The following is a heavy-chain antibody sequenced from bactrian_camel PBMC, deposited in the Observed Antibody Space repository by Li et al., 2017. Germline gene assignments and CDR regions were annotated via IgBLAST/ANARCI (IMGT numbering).Heavy chain of an antibody. V-gene: IGHV3S31*01. J-gene: IGHJ4*01. CDR1: GFTFSAYA. Sequence: VQLVESGGGSVQAGGSLRLSCAASGFTFSAYAMSWVRQAPGKGLEWVSSINGGGGTTYSADSLKGRFTMSRDNAKNTLYLQINSLSPEDTAVYYCVRAFENWGQGTQVTVS. CDR3: VRAFEN. CDR2: INGGGGTT.